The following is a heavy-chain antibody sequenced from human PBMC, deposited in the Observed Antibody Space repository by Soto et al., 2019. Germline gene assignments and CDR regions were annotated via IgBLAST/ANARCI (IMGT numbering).Heavy chain of an antibody. CDR2: ISYDGSNK. Sequence: QVQLVESGGGVVQPGRSLRLSCAASGFTFSSYAMHWVRQAPGKGLEWVAVISYDGSNKYYADSVKGRFTISRDNSKNTLYLKMNSMRAEDTAVYYCASRFDYWGQGTLVTVSS. J-gene: IGHJ4*02. CDR1: GFTFSSYA. V-gene: IGHV3-30-3*01. CDR3: ASRFDY.